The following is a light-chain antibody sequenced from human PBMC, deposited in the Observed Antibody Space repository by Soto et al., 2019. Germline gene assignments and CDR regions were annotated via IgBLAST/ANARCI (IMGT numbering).Light chain of an antibody. V-gene: IGLV1-40*01. CDR3: QSYDSSLSVV. CDR1: SSNIGAGYD. Sequence: QSVLTQPPSVSGAPGQRVTISCTGSSSNIGAGYDVHWYQQLPVTAPKLLIYGNSNRPSGVPDRFSGSKSGTTASLAITGLQAEDEADYYCQSYDSSLSVVFGTGTKLTVL. J-gene: IGLJ1*01. CDR2: GNS.